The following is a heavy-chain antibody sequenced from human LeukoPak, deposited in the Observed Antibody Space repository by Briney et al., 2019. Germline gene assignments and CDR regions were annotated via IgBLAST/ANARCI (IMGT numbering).Heavy chain of an antibody. CDR1: GLTFSSYA. CDR2: ISYDGSNK. D-gene: IGHD5-18*01. J-gene: IGHJ4*02. V-gene: IGHV3-30-3*01. Sequence: PGRSLRLSCAASGLTFSSYAMHWVRQAPGKGLEWVAVISYDGSNKYYADSVKGRFTISRDNSKNTLYLQMNSLRAEDTAVYYCARVDTATLDWGQGILVTVSS. CDR3: ARVDTATLD.